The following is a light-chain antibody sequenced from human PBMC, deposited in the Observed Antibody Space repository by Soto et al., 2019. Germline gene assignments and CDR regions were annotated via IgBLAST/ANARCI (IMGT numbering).Light chain of an antibody. CDR2: GAS. CDR3: QLSGSSPVP. J-gene: IGKJ1*01. V-gene: IGKV3-20*01. Sequence: ETVLTQSPGTLSLSPGERATLSCRASQSVSSSYLDWYQQKSGQAPRLLIYGASNRATGIPDRFRGSGSGTDFTLTIGRREPEDFAVYYCQLSGSSPVPLGQGTQVAMK. CDR1: QSVSSSY.